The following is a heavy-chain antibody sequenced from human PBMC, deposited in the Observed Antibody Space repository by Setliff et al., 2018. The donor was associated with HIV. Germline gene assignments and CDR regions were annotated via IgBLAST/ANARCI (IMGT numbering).Heavy chain of an antibody. Sequence: SETLSLTCTVSGSSISSNYYWAWIRQAPGKGLEWIGCIDASANTYYIPSLKSRATISIDTSKNQLSLKLSSVTAADTAVYYCARDAPWDSYGLDYWGQGTLVTVSS. CDR1: GSSISSNYY. V-gene: IGHV4-38-2*02. CDR3: ARDAPWDSYGLDY. D-gene: IGHD5-18*01. J-gene: IGHJ4*02. CDR2: IDASANT.